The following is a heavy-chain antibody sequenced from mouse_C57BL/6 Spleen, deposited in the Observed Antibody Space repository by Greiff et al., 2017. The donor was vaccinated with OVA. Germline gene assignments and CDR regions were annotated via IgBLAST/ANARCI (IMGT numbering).Heavy chain of an antibody. V-gene: IGHV1-15*01. CDR1: GYTFTDYE. J-gene: IGHJ3*01. D-gene: IGHD2-5*01. CDR2: IDPETGGT. CDR3: TRSDYYSNYWFAY. Sequence: QVQLKQSGAELVRPGASVTLSCKASGYTFTDYEMHWVKQTPVHGLEWIGAIDPETGGTAYNQKFKGKAILTADKSSSTAYMELRSLTSEDSAVYYCTRSDYYSNYWFAYWGQGTLVTVSA.